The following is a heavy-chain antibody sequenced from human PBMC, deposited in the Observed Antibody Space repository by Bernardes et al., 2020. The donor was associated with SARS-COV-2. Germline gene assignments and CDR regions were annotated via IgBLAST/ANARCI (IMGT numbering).Heavy chain of an antibody. Sequence: SATRSRTFAVYCGSVSGYYLTWIRKPAGKGLEWIGNVNQSGNTNYNPSLKSRVVISLDTSKNQFSLELSSVTAADTSVYYCARGRRNWFDPWGQGTLVTVSS. V-gene: IGHV4-34*01. CDR1: CGSVSGYY. J-gene: IGHJ5*02. CDR3: ARGRRNWFDP. CDR2: VNQSGNT.